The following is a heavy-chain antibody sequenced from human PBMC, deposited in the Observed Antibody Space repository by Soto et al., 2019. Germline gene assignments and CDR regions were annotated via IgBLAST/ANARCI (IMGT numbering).Heavy chain of an antibody. D-gene: IGHD6-6*01. CDR1: GFTFSGSA. Sequence: HPGGSLRVSCAASGFTFSGSAMHWARQAFGKGLERVGRTRSKANSYATAYAASVKGRFTISRDDSKNTANLQMNSLKTEDTAVYYYNRHGYNSSLTDYWRQGTLDTVSS. CDR3: NRHGYNSSLTDY. J-gene: IGHJ4*02. V-gene: IGHV3-73*01. CDR2: TRSKANSYAT.